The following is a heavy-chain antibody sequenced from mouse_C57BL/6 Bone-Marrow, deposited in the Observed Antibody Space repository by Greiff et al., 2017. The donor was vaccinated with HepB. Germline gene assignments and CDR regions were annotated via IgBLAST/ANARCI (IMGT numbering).Heavy chain of an antibody. J-gene: IGHJ3*01. D-gene: IGHD2-12*01. CDR2: ISSGSSTI. CDR1: GFTFSDYG. CDR3: ARPAYYSPAWFAY. V-gene: IGHV5-17*01. Sequence: EVKVVESGGGLVKPGGSLKLSCAASGFTFSDYGMHWVRQAPEKGLEWVAYISSGSSTIYYADTVKGRFTISIENAKNTLFLQMSSRRSEDTAMYYCARPAYYSPAWFAYWGQGTLVTVSA.